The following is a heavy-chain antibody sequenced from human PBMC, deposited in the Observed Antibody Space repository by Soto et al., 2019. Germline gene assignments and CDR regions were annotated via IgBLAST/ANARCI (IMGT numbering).Heavy chain of an antibody. Sequence: GGSLRLSCAASGSIVSNNYLSWVRQAPGKGLECVSAIYSGVGTYYAGSVKGRFDISRDNSKNTRYLQMNSLSVEDTAVYYCARVVVGANPPYWFDPWGQGTLVTVSS. CDR3: ARVVVGANPPYWFDP. J-gene: IGHJ5*02. V-gene: IGHV3-53*01. D-gene: IGHD1-26*01. CDR2: IYSGVGT. CDR1: GSIVSNNY.